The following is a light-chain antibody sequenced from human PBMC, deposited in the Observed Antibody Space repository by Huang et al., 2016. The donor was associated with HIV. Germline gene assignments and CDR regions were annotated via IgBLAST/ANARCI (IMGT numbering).Light chain of an antibody. CDR2: WAS. CDR3: QQYYVTPLT. J-gene: IGKJ4*01. V-gene: IGKV4-1*01. CDR1: QNIFHSPNNKNY. Sequence: DIVMTQSPDSLAVSLGERAIINCKSSQNIFHSPNNKNYLAWYQQKPGQPPKLLIYWASSRESGVPDRFRGSGAGTDFTLAISSLQAEDVAVYYCQQYYVTPLTFGGGTKVQIK.